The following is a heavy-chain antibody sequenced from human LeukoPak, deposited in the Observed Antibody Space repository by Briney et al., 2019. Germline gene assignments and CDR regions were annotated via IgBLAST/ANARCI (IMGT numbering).Heavy chain of an antibody. CDR2: ISGSGGST. CDR1: GFTFSSYA. V-gene: IGHV3-23*01. D-gene: IGHD2-2*01. Sequence: GGSLRLSCAASGFTFSSYAMSWVRQAPGKGLEWVSAISGSGGSTYYADPVKGRFTISRDNSKNTLYLQMNGLRAEDTAVYYCANSRRSNCSSTSCSPYYYYYYYMDVWGKGTTVTVSS. CDR3: ANSRRSNCSSTSCSPYYYYYYYMDV. J-gene: IGHJ6*03.